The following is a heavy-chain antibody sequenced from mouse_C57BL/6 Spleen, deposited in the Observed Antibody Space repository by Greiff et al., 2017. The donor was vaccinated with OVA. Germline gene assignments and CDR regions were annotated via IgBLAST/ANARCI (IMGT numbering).Heavy chain of an antibody. J-gene: IGHJ4*01. D-gene: IGHD1-1*01. V-gene: IGHV4-1*01. Sequence: EVMLVESGGGLVQPGGSLKLSCAASGIDFSRYWMSWVRRAPGKGLEWIGEINPDSSTINYAPSLKDKFIISRDNAKNTLYLQMSKVRSEDTALYYCARRVYYGSRIDAMDYWGQGTSVTVSS. CDR1: GIDFSRYW. CDR3: ARRVYYGSRIDAMDY. CDR2: INPDSSTI.